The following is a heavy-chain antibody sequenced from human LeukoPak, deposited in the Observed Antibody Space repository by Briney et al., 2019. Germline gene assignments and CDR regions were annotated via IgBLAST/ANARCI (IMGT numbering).Heavy chain of an antibody. CDR3: ARAHSGSYYGNYYYYMDV. D-gene: IGHD1-26*01. Sequence: PSETLSLTCTVSGGSISSYYWSWIRQPPGKGLEWIGYIYYSGSTYYSPSLKSRVTMSVDTSKNQFSLRLSSVTAADTAVYYCARAHSGSYYGNYYYYMDVWGKGTTVTVSS. CDR1: GGSISSYY. V-gene: IGHV4-59*12. CDR2: IYYSGST. J-gene: IGHJ6*03.